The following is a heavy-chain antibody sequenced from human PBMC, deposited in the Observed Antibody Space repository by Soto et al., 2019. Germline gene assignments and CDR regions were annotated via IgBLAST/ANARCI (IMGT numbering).Heavy chain of an antibody. J-gene: IGHJ4*02. V-gene: IGHV3-30*18. CDR3: AKTMGRLGPNFDY. CDR1: GFTFSSYG. D-gene: IGHD3-10*01. Sequence: QVQLVESGGGVVQPGRSLRLSCAASGFTFSSYGMHWVRQAPGKGLEWVAVISYDGSNKYYADSVKGRFTISRDNSKNPLYLQMNSLRAEDTAVYYCAKTMGRLGPNFDYWGQGTLVTVSS. CDR2: ISYDGSNK.